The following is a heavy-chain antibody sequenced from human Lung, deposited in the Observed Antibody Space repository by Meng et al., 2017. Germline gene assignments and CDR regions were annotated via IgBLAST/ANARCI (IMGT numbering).Heavy chain of an antibody. V-gene: IGHV3-15*01. CDR2: MKSNVDGGTV. J-gene: IGHJ4*01. CDR3: SGHVDY. Sequence: EVQLGESGGGFVKPGGSLRLSCAASGFTFSNAWMTWVRQAPGKGLKWIGRMKSNVDGGTVDYAAAVKGRFFISRDDSENTFYLQMNSLKTEDTAVYYCSGHVDYWGHGTLVTVSS. CDR1: GFTFSNAW.